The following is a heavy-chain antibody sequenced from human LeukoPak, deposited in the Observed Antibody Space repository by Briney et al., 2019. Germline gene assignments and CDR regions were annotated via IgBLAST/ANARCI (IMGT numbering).Heavy chain of an antibody. Sequence: PSETLSLTCTVSGGSISSSSYYWGWIRQPPGKGLEWIGSIYYSGTTYYNPSLKSRVTISVDTSKNQFSLKLSSVTAADTAVYYCARVLPTLRTGAFDIWGQGTMVTVSS. J-gene: IGHJ3*02. D-gene: IGHD4-11*01. V-gene: IGHV4-39*07. CDR2: IYYSGTT. CDR3: ARVLPTLRTGAFDI. CDR1: GGSISSSSYY.